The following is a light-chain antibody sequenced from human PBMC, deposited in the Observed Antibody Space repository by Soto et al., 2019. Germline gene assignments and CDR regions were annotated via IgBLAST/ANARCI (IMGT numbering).Light chain of an antibody. CDR1: SSDVGGYNY. J-gene: IGLJ1*01. CDR2: EVT. Sequence: QSALTQPRSVSGSPGQSVTISCTGTSSDVGGYNYVSWYQHHPGKAPKLILYEVTTHPSGVSSRFSGSKSGNTASLTISGLQADDEADYFFASSTSDSLYVFGTGTKSPS. V-gene: IGLV2-14*01. CDR3: ASSTSDSLYV.